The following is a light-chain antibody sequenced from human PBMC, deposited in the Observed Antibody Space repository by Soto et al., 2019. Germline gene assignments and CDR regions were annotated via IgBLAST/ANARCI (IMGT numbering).Light chain of an antibody. CDR1: QSISSY. CDR3: QQANSFPLT. Sequence: DIQTTQSPASLSASXXDRVXITCLASQSISSYVNWYQQKPGKAPKXXIYAASSLQSGVPSRFSGSGSGTDFALTISSLQPEDFATYYCQQANSFPLTFGGGTKVDIK. CDR2: AAS. J-gene: IGKJ4*01. V-gene: IGKV1-39*01.